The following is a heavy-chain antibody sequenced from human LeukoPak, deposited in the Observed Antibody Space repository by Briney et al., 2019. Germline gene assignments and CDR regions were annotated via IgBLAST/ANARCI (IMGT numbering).Heavy chain of an antibody. Sequence: ASVKVSCKASGYTFTSYDINWVRQATGQGLEWMGWINPNSGGTNYAQKFQGRVTMTRDTSISTAYMELSRLRSDDTAVYYCARDIVVAYDYWGQGTLVTVSS. V-gene: IGHV1-2*02. J-gene: IGHJ4*02. CDR2: INPNSGGT. CDR3: ARDIVVAYDY. CDR1: GYTFTSYD. D-gene: IGHD2-2*01.